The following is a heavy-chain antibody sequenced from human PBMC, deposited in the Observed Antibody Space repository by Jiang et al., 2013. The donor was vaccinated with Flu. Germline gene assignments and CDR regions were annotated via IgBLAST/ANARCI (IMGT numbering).Heavy chain of an antibody. D-gene: IGHD6-6*01. Sequence: GAEVKKPGSSVKVSCKAAGGTSSIYGISWVRQAPGQGLEWMGGIIPVFGTSNYAQKFQGRVTINADKSTSTAYMELSSLKSEDTAVYYCARTLEYSSSSGYFDYWGQGTLVTVSS. CDR1: GGTSSIYG. J-gene: IGHJ4*02. CDR3: ARTLEYSSSSGYFDY. V-gene: IGHV1-69*06. CDR2: IIPVFGTS.